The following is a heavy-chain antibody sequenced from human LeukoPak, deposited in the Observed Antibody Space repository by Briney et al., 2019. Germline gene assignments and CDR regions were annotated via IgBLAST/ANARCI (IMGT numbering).Heavy chain of an antibody. J-gene: IGHJ5*01. CDR2: IHYSGSS. D-gene: IGHD2-8*01. CDR3: VLAPNSNWFDF. Sequence: ETLSLTCTVSGDSTSNFYWNWIRQSPGKGLEWIGNIHYSGSSVYNPSLKSRGTISIDTSRRQFFLKLNSVTAADTAVYFCVLAPNSNWFDFWGPGTLVTVSS. CDR1: GDSTSNFY. V-gene: IGHV4-59*03.